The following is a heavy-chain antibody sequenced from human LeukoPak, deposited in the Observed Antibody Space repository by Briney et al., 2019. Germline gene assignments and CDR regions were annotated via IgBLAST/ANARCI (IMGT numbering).Heavy chain of an antibody. Sequence: GGSLRLSCAASGFTFDDYGMSWVRQAPGKGLEWVSGITWNGDSKGYADSVKGRFTISRDNAKNSLYLQMNSLRAEDTAVYYCVRGVSISSSWYNDLWGQGTMVTVSS. J-gene: IGHJ3*01. D-gene: IGHD6-13*01. V-gene: IGHV3-20*04. CDR2: ITWNGDSK. CDR1: GFTFDDYG. CDR3: VRGVSISSSWYNDL.